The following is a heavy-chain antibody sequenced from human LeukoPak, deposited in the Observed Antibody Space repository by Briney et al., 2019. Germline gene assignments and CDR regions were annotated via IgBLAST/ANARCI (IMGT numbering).Heavy chain of an antibody. D-gene: IGHD6-19*01. Sequence: SETLSLTCTVSGGFSNNYWSWSRQPPGKGLEWIGYMYYSGSTSYNPSLKRRVTISVDTSKSQFSLKLRSVTAADTAVYYCARASGGWYGLFDYWGQGTLVTVSS. J-gene: IGHJ4*02. CDR1: GGFSNNY. V-gene: IGHV4-59*08. CDR2: MYYSGST. CDR3: ARASGGWYGLFDY.